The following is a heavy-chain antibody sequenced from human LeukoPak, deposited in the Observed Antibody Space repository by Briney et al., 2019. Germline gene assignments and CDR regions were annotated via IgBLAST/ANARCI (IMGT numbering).Heavy chain of an antibody. Sequence: ASVKVSCKASEYTFTGYYMHWVRQAPGQGLEWMGWINPNSGGTNYAQKFQGRVTMTRDTSISTAYMELSRLRSDDTAVYYCANLGHSGSYSDYWGQGTLVTVSS. J-gene: IGHJ4*02. CDR1: EYTFTGYY. V-gene: IGHV1-2*02. D-gene: IGHD3-10*01. CDR3: ANLGHSGSYSDY. CDR2: INPNSGGT.